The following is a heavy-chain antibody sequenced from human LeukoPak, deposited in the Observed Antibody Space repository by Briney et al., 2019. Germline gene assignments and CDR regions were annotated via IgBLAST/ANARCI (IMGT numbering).Heavy chain of an antibody. J-gene: IGHJ4*02. V-gene: IGHV1-58*01. Sequence: SVKVSCKASGFTFTSSAVQWVRQARGRGLEWIGWIVVGSGNTNYAQKFQERVTINRDMSTSTAYMELSSLRSEDTAVYYCATDDVTTGTKTALGYWGQGTLVTVSS. D-gene: IGHD1-1*01. CDR3: ATDDVTTGTKTALGY. CDR1: GFTFTSSA. CDR2: IVVGSGNT.